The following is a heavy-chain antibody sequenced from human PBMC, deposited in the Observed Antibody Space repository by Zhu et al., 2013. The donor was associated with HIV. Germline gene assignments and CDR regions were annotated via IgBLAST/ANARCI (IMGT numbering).Heavy chain of an antibody. Sequence: QVQLVQSGAEVKKPGASVKVSCKASGYTFTGYYMHWVRQAPGQGLEWMGWINPNSGGTNYAQKFQGWVTMTRDTSISTAYMELSRLRSDDTAVYYCARDLITMVRGDYRSHLGYWGQGTLVTVSS. CDR1: GYTFTGYY. J-gene: IGHJ4*02. CDR3: ARDLITMVRGDYRSHLGY. CDR2: INPNSGGT. D-gene: IGHD3-10*01. V-gene: IGHV1-2*04.